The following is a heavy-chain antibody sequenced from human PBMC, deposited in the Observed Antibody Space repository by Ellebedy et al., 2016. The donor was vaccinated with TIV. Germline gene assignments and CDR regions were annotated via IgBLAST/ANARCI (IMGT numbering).Heavy chain of an antibody. V-gene: IGHV4-61*01. CDR2: IFNTRSA. J-gene: IGHJ4*02. CDR1: GGSVSSGSYY. D-gene: IGHD3-10*01. Sequence: MPSETLSLTCSVSGGSVSSGSYYRSWVRQSPGKGLEWIGYIFNTRSANYSPSLRSRVTTSMDTSKNQFSLNLRSVTAADTAVYYCARFHYYASGSYYSSVDYWGKGTLVAVSS. CDR3: ARFHYYASGSYYSSVDY.